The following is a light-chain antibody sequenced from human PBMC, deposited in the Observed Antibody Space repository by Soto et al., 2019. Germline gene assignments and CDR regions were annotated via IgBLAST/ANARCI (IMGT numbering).Light chain of an antibody. Sequence: DIVMTQSPDSLAVSLGERSTINCKSSQSVLYSSNNKNYLAWYQQKPGQPHKLLIYWASTRESGVPDRFSGSGSGTDFPPTISSLQAEDVAVYYCQQYYSTPWTFGQGTKVEIK. J-gene: IGKJ1*01. CDR1: QSVLYSSNNKNY. CDR3: QQYYSTPWT. CDR2: WAS. V-gene: IGKV4-1*01.